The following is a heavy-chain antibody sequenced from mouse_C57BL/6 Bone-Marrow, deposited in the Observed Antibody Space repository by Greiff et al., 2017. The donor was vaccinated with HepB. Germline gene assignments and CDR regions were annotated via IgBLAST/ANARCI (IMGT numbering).Heavy chain of an antibody. CDR2: IHPNSGST. CDR1: GYTFTSYW. CDR3: ARQRQLSLLDY. J-gene: IGHJ2*01. V-gene: IGHV1-64*01. Sequence: VQLQQPGAELVKPGASVKLSCKASGYTFTSYWMHWVKQRPGQGLEWIGMIHPNSGSTNYNEKFKSKATLTVDKSSSTAYMQLRSLTSEDSAVYYCARQRQLSLLDYWGQGTTLTVSS. D-gene: IGHD3-2*02.